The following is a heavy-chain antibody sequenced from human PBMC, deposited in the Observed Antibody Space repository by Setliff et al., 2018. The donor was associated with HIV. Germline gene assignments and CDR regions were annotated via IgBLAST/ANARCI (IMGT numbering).Heavy chain of an antibody. CDR2: IKQDGSDM. CDR3: ATQTGFYNSHWYDY. V-gene: IGHV3-7*01. J-gene: IGHJ4*02. D-gene: IGHD6-13*01. Sequence: PGGSLRLSCAASGFTFRNAWMTWLRRAPGRGLEWVANIKQDGSDMHYIESVKGRFTIFRDNAKNSVFLQMNSLRAEDTGVYYCATQTGFYNSHWYDYWGQGTMVTVSS. CDR1: GFTFRNAW.